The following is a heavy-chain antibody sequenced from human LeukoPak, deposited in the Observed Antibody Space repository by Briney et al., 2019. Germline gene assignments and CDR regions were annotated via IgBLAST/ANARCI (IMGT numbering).Heavy chain of an antibody. J-gene: IGHJ4*02. Sequence: SETLSLTCTVSGGSISSYSWSWIRQPAGKGLEWIGRMYTSGSTNYNPSLKSRVTMSVDTSKNQFSLKLSSVTAADTGLYYCARTHGGYVSFDYWGQGTLVTVSS. CDR2: MYTSGST. CDR3: ARTHGGYVSFDY. D-gene: IGHD5-12*01. CDR1: GGSISSYS. V-gene: IGHV4-4*07.